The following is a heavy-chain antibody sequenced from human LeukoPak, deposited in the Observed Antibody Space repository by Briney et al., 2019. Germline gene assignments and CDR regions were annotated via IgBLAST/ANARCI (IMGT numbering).Heavy chain of an antibody. D-gene: IGHD3-10*01. CDR1: GFTFSSYA. V-gene: IGHV3-30*04. CDR3: AKGYNYGSGSYSPFFFDY. Sequence: GRSLRLSCAASGFTFSSYAMHWVRQAPGKGLEWVAVISYDGSNKYYADSVKGRFTISRDNSKNTLYLQMNSLRAEDTAVYYCAKGYNYGSGSYSPFFFDYWGQGTLVTVSS. J-gene: IGHJ4*02. CDR2: ISYDGSNK.